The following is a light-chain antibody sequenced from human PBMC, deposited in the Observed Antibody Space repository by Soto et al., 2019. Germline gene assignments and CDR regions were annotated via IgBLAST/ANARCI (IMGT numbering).Light chain of an antibody. CDR2: GAS. CDR1: QSVSSNY. CDR3: QQYGSLYT. V-gene: IGKV3-20*01. Sequence: ESVLTQSPGTLSLSPGERATLSCRASQSVSSNYLAWYQQKPGQAPRLLIYGASSRATGIPDRFSGSGSGTDFPLTISRLEPEDFAVYYCQQYGSLYTFGQVTKVEIK. J-gene: IGKJ2*01.